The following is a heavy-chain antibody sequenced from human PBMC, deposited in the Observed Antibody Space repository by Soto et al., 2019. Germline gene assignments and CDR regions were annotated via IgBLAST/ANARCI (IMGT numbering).Heavy chain of an antibody. D-gene: IGHD3-16*01. V-gene: IGHV3-13*01. CDR1: GFTFSNYD. CDR3: TSGGLYI. Sequence: EMQLVESGGGLVQPGGSLRLSCAASGFTFSNYDMHWVRQTSGKGLEWVAGIGTAGDTYYPGSVKGRFSISRENAKNSFYLQMNSLTAEDTAVYYCTSGGLYICGQGTLVTVSS. CDR2: IGTAGDT. J-gene: IGHJ4*02.